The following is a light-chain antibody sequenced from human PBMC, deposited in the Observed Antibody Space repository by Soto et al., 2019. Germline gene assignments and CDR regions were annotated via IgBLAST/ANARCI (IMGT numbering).Light chain of an antibody. Sequence: DIQMTQSPSSLSASVGDRVTITCRASQSISSYLNWYQQKPGKAPKLLIYAASSLQSGVPSRFSGSGSGTDFTLTISSLQPEDFATYYFKQSYSTPPTFGQGTKVEIK. J-gene: IGKJ1*01. CDR3: KQSYSTPPT. CDR1: QSISSY. V-gene: IGKV1-39*01. CDR2: AAS.